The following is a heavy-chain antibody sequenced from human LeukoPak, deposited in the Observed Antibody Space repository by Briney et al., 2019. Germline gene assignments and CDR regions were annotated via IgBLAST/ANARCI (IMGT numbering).Heavy chain of an antibody. J-gene: IGHJ4*02. CDR2: ISYSGST. D-gene: IGHD3-22*01. CDR3: ARGDYSSGYYYYFDS. Sequence: SETLSLTCTVSGGSIGTYYWSWIRQPPGKGLEWIGYISYSGSTNYNPSLKSRVIISVDTSRNQFSLKLYSVTAADTAVYYCARGDYSSGYYYYFDSWGQGTLVTVSS. V-gene: IGHV4-59*01. CDR1: GGSIGTYY.